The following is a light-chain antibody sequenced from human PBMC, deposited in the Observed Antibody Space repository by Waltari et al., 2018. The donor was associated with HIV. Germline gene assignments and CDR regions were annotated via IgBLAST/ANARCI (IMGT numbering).Light chain of an antibody. J-gene: IGKJ1*01. CDR2: LAA. Sequence: DIAMIQSPDSLAVSPGEPASISCRSSQSLLHNNGHNNLDWYIQRPGQDPEPLIYLAARRASGVPDRIAGSGSGTDFILKISRVEPEDVGVYYCMHGQQTPVFGQGTQVEV. CDR1: QSLLHNNGHNN. CDR3: MHGQQTPV. V-gene: IGKV2-28*01.